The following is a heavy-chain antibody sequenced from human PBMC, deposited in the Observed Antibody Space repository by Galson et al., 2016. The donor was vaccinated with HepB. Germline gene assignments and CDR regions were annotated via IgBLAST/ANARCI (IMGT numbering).Heavy chain of an antibody. CDR3: GRSSHYDASSDVSDC. J-gene: IGHJ4*02. D-gene: IGHD3-22*01. V-gene: IGHV4-61*02. CDR1: GGSISSGSYY. Sequence: TLSLTCTVSGGSISSGSYYWSWIRQPAGKGLEWIGLIYTDGRSNYDPSLKSRVTMAVDTSKNQVSMTLSSVTAADTAVYYCGRSSHYDASSDVSDCWGQGTQVTGSA. CDR2: IYTDGRS.